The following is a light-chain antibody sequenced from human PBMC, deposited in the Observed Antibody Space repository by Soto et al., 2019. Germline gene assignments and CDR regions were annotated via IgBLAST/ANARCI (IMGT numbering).Light chain of an antibody. J-gene: IGLJ3*02. CDR2: EVN. V-gene: IGLV2-14*01. CDR1: NSDVGGYKY. Sequence: QSVLTQPASVSGSPGQSITISCTGTNSDVGGYKYVSWYQQHPGKVPKLIIYEVNNRPSGVSNRFSGSKSGNTASLTISGRQAEDEADYYCNSYTSSSSWVFGGGTKLTVL. CDR3: NSYTSSSSWV.